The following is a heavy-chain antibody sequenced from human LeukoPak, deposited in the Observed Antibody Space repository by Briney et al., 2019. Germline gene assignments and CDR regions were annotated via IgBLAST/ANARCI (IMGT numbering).Heavy chain of an antibody. D-gene: IGHD2-15*01. V-gene: IGHV4-38-2*02. J-gene: IGHJ3*02. Sequence: SETLSLTCTVSGYSISSGYYWGWIRQPPGKGLEWIGSIYHSGSTYYNPSLKSRVTISVDTSKNQFSLKLSSVTAADTAVYYCASYCSGGSCYSSDAFDIWGQGTMVTVSS. CDR3: ASYCSGGSCYSSDAFDI. CDR1: GYSISSGYY. CDR2: IYHSGST.